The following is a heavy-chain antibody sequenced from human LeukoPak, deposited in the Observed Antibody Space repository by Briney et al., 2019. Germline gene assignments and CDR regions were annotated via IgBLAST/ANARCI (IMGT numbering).Heavy chain of an antibody. V-gene: IGHV1-69*04. CDR1: GGTFSSYT. CDR3: ARDPMWEGSAY. D-gene: IGHD1-26*01. CDR2: IIPILGIA. Sequence: SVKVSCKASGGTFSSYTISWVRQAPGQGLEWMGRIIPILGIANYAQKFQGKVTITADKSTSTAYMELSSLRSEDTAVCYCARDPMWEGSAYWGQGTLVTVSS. J-gene: IGHJ4*02.